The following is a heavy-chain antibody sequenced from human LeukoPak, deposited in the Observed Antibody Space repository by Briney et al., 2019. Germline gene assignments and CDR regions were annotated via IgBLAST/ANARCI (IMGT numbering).Heavy chain of an antibody. V-gene: IGHV5-51*01. CDR2: IYPGDSDT. CDR3: ARHLSDITSSPNY. Sequence: GESLKISCKGSGYRFISYWIGWVRQMPGEGLEWMGIIYPGDSDTRYGPSFQGQVTISADKSISTAYLQWTSLKASDTAMYYCARHLSDITSSPNYWGPGTLVTVSS. J-gene: IGHJ4*02. CDR1: GYRFISYW. D-gene: IGHD2-2*01.